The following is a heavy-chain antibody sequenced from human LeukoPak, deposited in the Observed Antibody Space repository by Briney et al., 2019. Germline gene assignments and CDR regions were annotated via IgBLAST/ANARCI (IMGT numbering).Heavy chain of an antibody. Sequence: GGSLRLSCAASGFTFSSYAMSWVRQAPGKGLEWVSAISGSGGSTYYADSVEGRFTISRDNSKNTLFLQMNSLRAEDTAVYYCAKGTRDSCYSPVDYWGQGTLVTVSS. D-gene: IGHD2-15*01. CDR3: AKGTRDSCYSPVDY. V-gene: IGHV3-23*01. CDR1: GFTFSSYA. CDR2: ISGSGGST. J-gene: IGHJ4*02.